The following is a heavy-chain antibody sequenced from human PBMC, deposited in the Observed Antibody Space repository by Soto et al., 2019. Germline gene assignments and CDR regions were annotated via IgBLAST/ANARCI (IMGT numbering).Heavy chain of an antibody. CDR1: GGSISSGGYS. Sequence: QLQLQESGSGLVKPSQTLSLTCAVSGGSISSGGYSWSWIRQPPGKGLEWIGYIYHSGSTYYNPSLKSRLTISVDRSKNQFSLKLSSVTAADTAVYYCVRGPLPYGDYSLDYWGQGTLVTVSS. CDR2: IYHSGST. D-gene: IGHD4-17*01. V-gene: IGHV4-30-2*01. J-gene: IGHJ4*02. CDR3: VRGPLPYGDYSLDY.